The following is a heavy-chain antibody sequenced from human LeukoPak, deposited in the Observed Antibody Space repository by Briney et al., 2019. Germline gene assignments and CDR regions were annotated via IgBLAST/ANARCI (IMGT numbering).Heavy chain of an antibody. D-gene: IGHD3-22*01. CDR1: GNSFISFC. CDR2: IYTGESDT. Sequence: GESLKISCKGTGNSFISFCIAWVRQMPGGDLVGMVTIYTGESDTSYRPCFQGQVTISGEKSIRNAYLQWSSLKASDTAMYYCASQVSFKVEVIDCFDPRGQGTMVTVSS. J-gene: IGHJ5*02. V-gene: IGHV5-51*01. CDR3: ASQVSFKVEVIDCFDP.